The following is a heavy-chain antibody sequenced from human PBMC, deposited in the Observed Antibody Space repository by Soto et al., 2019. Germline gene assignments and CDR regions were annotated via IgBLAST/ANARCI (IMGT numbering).Heavy chain of an antibody. Sequence: EVQLLESGGGLVQPGGSLRLSCAASGFSFTDYAMSWVRQTPGKGLEWVSGLSGSGDSTYYADSVKGRFTISRDNPKNTLYLQMNSLRAEDTGVYYCAKDSVQSGVGCYYFDHWGQGTLVTVSS. CDR3: AKDSVQSGVGCYYFDH. D-gene: IGHD2-15*01. CDR1: GFSFTDYA. J-gene: IGHJ4*02. V-gene: IGHV3-23*01. CDR2: LSGSGDST.